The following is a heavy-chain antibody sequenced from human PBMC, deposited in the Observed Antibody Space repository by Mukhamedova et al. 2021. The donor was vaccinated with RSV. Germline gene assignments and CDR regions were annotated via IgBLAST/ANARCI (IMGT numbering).Heavy chain of an antibody. CDR3: ARLPNLYYSDY. Sequence: SRVTISVDTSKNQFSLKLSPVTAADTAVYYCARLPNLYYSDYWGQGTLVTVSS. D-gene: IGHD1-14*01. J-gene: IGHJ4*02. V-gene: IGHV4-39*01.